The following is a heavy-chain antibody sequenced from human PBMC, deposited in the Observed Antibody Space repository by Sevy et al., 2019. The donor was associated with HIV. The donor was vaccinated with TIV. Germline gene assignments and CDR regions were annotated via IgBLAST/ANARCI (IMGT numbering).Heavy chain of an antibody. CDR2: IYTGCST. D-gene: IGHD2-8*02. V-gene: IGHV3-53*01. Sequence: GGSLRLSCAASGFTVSNNYMSWVHQAPGKGLEWVSVIYTGCSTYYVDTVEGRFTMSRDDSKNTVYLEMNNLSAEDTAIYYCARDHGGVQDWYFDLWGRGTLVTVSS. CDR3: ARDHGGVQDWYFDL. CDR1: GFTVSNNY. J-gene: IGHJ2*01.